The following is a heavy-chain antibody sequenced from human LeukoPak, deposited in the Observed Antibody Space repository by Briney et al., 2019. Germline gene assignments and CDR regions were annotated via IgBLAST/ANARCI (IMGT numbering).Heavy chain of an antibody. CDR2: IRYDGSNK. J-gene: IGHJ4*02. CDR3: ARGGAAPDY. Sequence: HPGGSLRLSCAASGFTFSSYGMHGVRQAPGKGLEGGAFIRYDGSNKYYADSVKGRFTISRDNAKNSLYLQMNSLRAEDTAVYYCARGGAAPDYWGQGTLVTVSS. CDR1: GFTFSSYG. D-gene: IGHD1-26*01. V-gene: IGHV3-30*02.